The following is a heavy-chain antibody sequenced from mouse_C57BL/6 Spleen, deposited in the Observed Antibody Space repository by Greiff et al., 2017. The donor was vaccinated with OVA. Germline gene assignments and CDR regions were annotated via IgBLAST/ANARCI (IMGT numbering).Heavy chain of an antibody. D-gene: IGHD2-5*01. V-gene: IGHV1-26*01. CDR3: ARSGYSNYWFAY. J-gene: IGHJ3*01. Sequence: VQLQQSGPELVKPGASVKISCKASGYTFTDYYMNWVKQSHGKSLEWIGDINPNNGGTSYNQKFKGKATLTVDKSSSTAYMELRSLTSEDSAVYYCARSGYSNYWFAYWGQGTLVTVSA. CDR2: INPNNGGT. CDR1: GYTFTDYY.